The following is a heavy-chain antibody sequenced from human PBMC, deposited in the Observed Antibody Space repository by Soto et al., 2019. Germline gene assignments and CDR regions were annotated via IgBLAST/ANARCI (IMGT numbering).Heavy chain of an antibody. V-gene: IGHV3-74*01. CDR3: ARDWSYALNY. CDR1: GFTFCSSW. Sequence: GGSLRLACAASGFTFCSSWMHWVRQAPGKGLVWVSHINSDGTDTNYADSVKGRFTISRDNAKNTVYLQMNSLRAEDTAVYYCARDWSYALNYWGQGSLVTVSS. J-gene: IGHJ4*02. D-gene: IGHD3-16*01. CDR2: INSDGTDT.